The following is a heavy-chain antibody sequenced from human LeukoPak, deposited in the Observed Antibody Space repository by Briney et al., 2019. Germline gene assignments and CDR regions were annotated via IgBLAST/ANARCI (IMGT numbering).Heavy chain of an antibody. V-gene: IGHV4-4*07. CDR3: ARHWMAVAPYWYFDL. CDR1: GGSISSYY. J-gene: IGHJ2*01. D-gene: IGHD6-19*01. Sequence: SETLSLTCTVSGGSISSYYWSWIRQPAGKGLEWIGRIYTSGSTNYNPSLESRVTMSVDTSKNQFSLKLSSVTAADTAVYYCARHWMAVAPYWYFDLWGRGTLVTVSS. CDR2: IYTSGST.